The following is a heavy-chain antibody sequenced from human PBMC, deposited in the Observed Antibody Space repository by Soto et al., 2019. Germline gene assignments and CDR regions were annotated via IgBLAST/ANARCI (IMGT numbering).Heavy chain of an antibody. V-gene: IGHV3-23*01. D-gene: IGHD2-2*01. CDR2: ITASGAST. CDR1: GFTFSNYA. CDR3: AKAVVPAATGKFDS. J-gene: IGHJ4*02. Sequence: VGSLRLSCAASGFTFSNYAMTWVRQAPGKGLDWVATITASGASTYYADSVKGRFTISRDNSKNILYLQMNSLRAEDTAAYYCAKAVVPAATGKFDSWGQASLVTVSS.